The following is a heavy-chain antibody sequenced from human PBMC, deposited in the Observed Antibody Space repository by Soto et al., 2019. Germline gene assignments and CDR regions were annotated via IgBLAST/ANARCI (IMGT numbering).Heavy chain of an antibody. CDR3: ARISALNTTGTTGVGQDFDI. V-gene: IGHV1-2*04. CDR1: GYTFTGYY. J-gene: IGHJ3*02. D-gene: IGHD1-1*01. Sequence: ASVKVSCKASGYTFTGYYMHWVRQAPGQGLEWMGWINPNSGGTNYAQKFQGWVTMTRDTSISTAYMELSRLRSDDTAVYYCARISALNTTGTTGVGQDFDIWGQGTMVTVSS. CDR2: INPNSGGT.